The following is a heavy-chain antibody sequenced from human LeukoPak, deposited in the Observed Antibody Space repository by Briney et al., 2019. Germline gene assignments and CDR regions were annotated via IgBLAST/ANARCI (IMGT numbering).Heavy chain of an antibody. V-gene: IGHV4-39*07. CDR1: GGSISSSSYY. CDR2: IHYSGST. CDR3: ARVVGYCSSTSCYAVDY. D-gene: IGHD2-2*01. J-gene: IGHJ4*02. Sequence: PSETLSLTCTVSGGSISSSSYYWGWIRQPPGKGLEWIGSIHYSGSTSYNPSLKSRVTISVDTSKNQFSLKLSSVTAADTAVYYCARVVGYCSSTSCYAVDYWGQGTLVTVSS.